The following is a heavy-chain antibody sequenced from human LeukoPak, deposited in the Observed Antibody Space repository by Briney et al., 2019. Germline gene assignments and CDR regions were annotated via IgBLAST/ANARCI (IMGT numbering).Heavy chain of an antibody. CDR2: ISAYNGNT. CDR3: ARSRARFLPDY. Sequence: ASVKVSCKASGGTFSSYAISWVRQAPGQGLEWMGGISAYNGNTNYAQKLQGRVTMTTDTSTSTAYMELRSLRSYDTAVYYCARSRARFLPDYWGQGTLVTVSS. V-gene: IGHV1-18*01. J-gene: IGHJ4*02. CDR1: GGTFSSYA. D-gene: IGHD2-21*01.